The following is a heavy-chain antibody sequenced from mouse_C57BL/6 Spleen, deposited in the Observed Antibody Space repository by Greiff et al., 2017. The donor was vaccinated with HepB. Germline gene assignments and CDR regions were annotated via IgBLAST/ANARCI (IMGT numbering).Heavy chain of an antibody. V-gene: IGHV1-39*01. CDR3: ASHYSKGYYYAMDY. D-gene: IGHD2-5*01. J-gene: IGHJ4*01. CDR1: GYSFTDYN. Sequence: EVKLMESGPELVKPGASVKISCKASGYSFTDYNMNWVKQSNGKSLEWIGVINPNYGTTSYNQKFKGKATLTVDQSSSTAYMQLNSLTSEDSAVYYCASHYSKGYYYAMDYWGQGTSVTVSS. CDR2: INPNYGTT.